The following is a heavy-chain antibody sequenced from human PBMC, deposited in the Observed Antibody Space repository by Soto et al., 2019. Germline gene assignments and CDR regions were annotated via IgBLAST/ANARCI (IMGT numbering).Heavy chain of an antibody. CDR1: GYTFTDYF. J-gene: IGHJ4*02. CDR2: INPATGGP. CDR3: ARSTQYSSSLEFDY. D-gene: IGHD1-1*01. V-gene: IGHV1-2*02. Sequence: QVQLVQSGAEVRKPGASVKVACTASGYTFTDYFIHWVRQAPGQGLEWMGWINPATGGPVFAQNFQFRVTMARDTPVNTVNMELSSLRSGDTSLYYCARSTQYSSSLEFDYWGQGTLVAVSS.